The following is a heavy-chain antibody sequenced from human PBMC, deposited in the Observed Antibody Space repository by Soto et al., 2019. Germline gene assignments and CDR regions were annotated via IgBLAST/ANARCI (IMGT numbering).Heavy chain of an antibody. V-gene: IGHV4-30-2*01. D-gene: IGHD4-17*01. J-gene: IGHJ6*02. CDR1: GGSISSGGYS. Sequence: QLQLQESGSGLVKPSQTLSLTCAVSGGSISSGGYSWSWIRQPPGKGLEWIGYIYHSGTTYYNPSRKSRVTKSVDRSKNQFSLKLSSVTAADTAVYYCARAHYGDYGYGMDVWGQGTTVTVSS. CDR2: IYHSGTT. CDR3: ARAHYGDYGYGMDV.